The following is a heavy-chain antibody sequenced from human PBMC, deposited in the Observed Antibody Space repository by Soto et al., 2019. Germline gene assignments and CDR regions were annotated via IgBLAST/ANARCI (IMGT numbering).Heavy chain of an antibody. J-gene: IGHJ4*02. CDR1: GGSISSSSYY. V-gene: IGHV4-39*01. CDR3: AISQQLVRGYFDY. D-gene: IGHD6-13*01. Sequence: SETLSLTCTVSGGSISSSSYYWGWIRQPPGKGLEWIGSIYYSGSTYYNPSLKSRVTISVDTSKNQFSLKLSSVTAADTAVYYCAISQQLVRGYFDYWGQGTLVTVSS. CDR2: IYYSGST.